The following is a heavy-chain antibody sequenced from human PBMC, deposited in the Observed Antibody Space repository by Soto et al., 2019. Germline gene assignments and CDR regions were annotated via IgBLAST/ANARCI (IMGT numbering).Heavy chain of an antibody. Sequence: GGSLRLSCAASGFTVSSNYMSWVRQAPGKGLEWVSAIGTAGDPYYPGSVTGRFTISRENAKNSLYLQMNSLRAGGTAVYYCASVSRYCTNGGCYGYYYGMEVGGQGTTVTVSS. J-gene: IGHJ6*02. V-gene: IGHV3-13*05. CDR3: ASVSRYCTNGGCYGYYYGMEV. CDR1: GFTVSSNY. D-gene: IGHD2-8*01. CDR2: IGTAGDP.